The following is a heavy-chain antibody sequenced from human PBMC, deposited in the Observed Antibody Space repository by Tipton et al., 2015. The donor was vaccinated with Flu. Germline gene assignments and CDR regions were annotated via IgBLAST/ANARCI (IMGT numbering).Heavy chain of an antibody. Sequence: TLSLTCSVSGDSVGSDYFWGWIRQSPGMGLEWIGNVHQTGNTYYNPSLRSRVTIAIDTSKNQFSLRLSSVTEADTAVYYCARLRNWGSGHWYFDLWGRGTLLTVSS. CDR1: GDSVGSDYF. CDR3: ARLRNWGSGHWYFDL. CDR2: VHQTGNT. V-gene: IGHV4-38-2*01. J-gene: IGHJ2*01. D-gene: IGHD7-27*01.